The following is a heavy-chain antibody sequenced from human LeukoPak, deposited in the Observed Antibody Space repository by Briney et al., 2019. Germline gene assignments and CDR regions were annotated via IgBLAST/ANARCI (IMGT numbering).Heavy chain of an antibody. Sequence: SETLSLTCTVSGGSISSSSYYWSWIRQPPGKGLEWIGYIYYRVISDYNPSLKSRVTMSVDMSTRQISLKLSSVTAADTAVYYCARAVGGDGSGSLWGPGTLVTVSS. CDR2: IYYRVIS. D-gene: IGHD3-10*01. CDR3: ARAVGGDGSGSL. V-gene: IGHV4-61*05. CDR1: GGSISSSSYY. J-gene: IGHJ4*02.